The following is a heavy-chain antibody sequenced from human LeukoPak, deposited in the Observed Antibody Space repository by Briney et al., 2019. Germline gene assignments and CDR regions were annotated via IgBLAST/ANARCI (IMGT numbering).Heavy chain of an antibody. CDR1: GFTFSSYA. CDR3: AKEATRYCGTTSCYWFDP. V-gene: IGHV3-23*01. Sequence: GGSLRLSCAASGFTFSSYAMSWVRQAPGKGLEWVSVISGSGGNTYYADSVKGRFTISRDNSKNTLYLHMNSLRAEDTAVYYCAKEATRYCGTTSCYWFDPWGQGTLVTVSS. CDR2: ISGSGGNT. D-gene: IGHD2-2*01. J-gene: IGHJ5*02.